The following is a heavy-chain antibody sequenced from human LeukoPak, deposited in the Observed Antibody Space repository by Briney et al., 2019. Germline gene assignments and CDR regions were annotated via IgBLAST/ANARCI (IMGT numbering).Heavy chain of an antibody. V-gene: IGHV4-38-2*02. CDR1: GYSISSGYY. D-gene: IGHD1-26*01. Sequence: SETLSLTCTVSGYSISSGYYWGWIRQPPEKGLEWIGCIYHSGSTYYNPSLKSRVTISVDTSKNQFSLKLSSVTAADTAVYYCARVVGSNWFDPWGQGTLVTVSS. J-gene: IGHJ5*02. CDR2: IYHSGST. CDR3: ARVVGSNWFDP.